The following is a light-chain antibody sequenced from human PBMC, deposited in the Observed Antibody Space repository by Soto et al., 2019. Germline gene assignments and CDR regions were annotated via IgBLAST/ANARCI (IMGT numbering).Light chain of an antibody. V-gene: IGKV3-11*01. J-gene: IGKJ4*01. CDR3: QQRSNWPLT. CDR2: DAS. CDR1: QSVSSY. Sequence: EIVLTQSPATLSLSPGERATLSCRASQSVSSYLAWYQQKPGQAPRLLIYDASNRATGIPARFSGSGSGKDFTLTISSPEPEDFAVYYCQQRSNWPLTFGGGTKVEIK.